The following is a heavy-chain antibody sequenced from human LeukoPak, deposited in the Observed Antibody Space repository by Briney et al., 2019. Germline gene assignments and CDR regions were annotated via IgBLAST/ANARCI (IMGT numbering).Heavy chain of an antibody. Sequence: PGGSLRLSCAASGFTSSTYDIHWVRQARGKGLEWVSSIGTAGDTYYAGSVRGRFTISRENVKNPFYLQMNSLRPGDTAVYYCARGPVVGITGTKGYFDYWGHGTLVTVSS. CDR3: ARGPVVGITGTKGYFDY. V-gene: IGHV3-13*01. CDR1: GFTSSTYD. J-gene: IGHJ4*01. CDR2: IGTAGDT. D-gene: IGHD1-7*01.